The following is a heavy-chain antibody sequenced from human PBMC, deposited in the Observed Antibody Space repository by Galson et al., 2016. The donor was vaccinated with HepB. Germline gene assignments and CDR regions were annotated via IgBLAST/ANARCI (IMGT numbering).Heavy chain of an antibody. Sequence: SVKVSCKATGNTFSGSGFSWVRQAPGQGLQWIGWINTYNSDTAYSQSLQGRVTLTTDTSTSTAYMELRSLRADDTAVYYCARGAGGYFDYWGQGTLVTVSS. V-gene: IGHV1-18*01. CDR1: GNTFSGSG. D-gene: IGHD1-26*01. J-gene: IGHJ4*02. CDR2: INTYNSDT. CDR3: ARGAGGYFDY.